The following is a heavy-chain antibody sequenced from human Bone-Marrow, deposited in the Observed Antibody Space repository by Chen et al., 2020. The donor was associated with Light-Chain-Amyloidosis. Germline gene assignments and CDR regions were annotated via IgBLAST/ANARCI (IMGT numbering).Heavy chain of an antibody. D-gene: IGHD2-8*01. CDR3: AGDRCWFDP. CDR1: GFSFRSYW. V-gene: IGHV3-7*01. J-gene: IGHJ5*02. CDR2: MKEDGSEK. Sequence: EVQLVESGGGLVQPGGSLRLSCAASGFSFRSYWMTWVRQVSGKGLEWVAKMKEDGSEKYYVDSVKGRFTISRDNAKNSLYLQMNNLRVEDTAVYYCAGDRCWFDPWGQGTLVTVSS.